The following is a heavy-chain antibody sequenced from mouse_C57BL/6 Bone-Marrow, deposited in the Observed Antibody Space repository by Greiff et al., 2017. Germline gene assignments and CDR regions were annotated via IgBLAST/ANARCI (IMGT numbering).Heavy chain of an antibody. CDR1: GYTFTSYW. Sequence: QVQLQQPGAELVKPGASVKLSCKASGYTFTSYWMQWVKQRPGQGLEWIGEIGPSASYTNYNQKFKGKATLTVDTSSSPAYMQLRNLRSEDSAVYYCASDGSFYYDYGYAMDYWGQGTSVTVSS. J-gene: IGHJ4*01. CDR2: IGPSASYT. V-gene: IGHV1-50*01. CDR3: ASDGSFYYDYGYAMDY. D-gene: IGHD2-4*01.